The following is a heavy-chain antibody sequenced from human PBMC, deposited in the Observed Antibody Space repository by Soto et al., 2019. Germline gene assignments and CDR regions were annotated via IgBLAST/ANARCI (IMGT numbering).Heavy chain of an antibody. CDR3: ARELPYSSSREGDAFDI. Sequence: SVKVSCKASGGTFSSYAISWVRQAPGQGLEWMGGIIAIFGTANYAQKFQGRVTITADKSTSTAYMELSSLRSEDTAVYYCARELPYSSSREGDAFDIWGQGTMVTVSS. D-gene: IGHD6-6*01. CDR2: IIAIFGTA. CDR1: GGTFSSYA. V-gene: IGHV1-69*06. J-gene: IGHJ3*02.